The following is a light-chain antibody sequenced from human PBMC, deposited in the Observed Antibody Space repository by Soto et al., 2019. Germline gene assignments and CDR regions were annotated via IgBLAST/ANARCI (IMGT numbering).Light chain of an antibody. J-gene: IGLJ2*01. V-gene: IGLV2-14*01. CDR1: SSDVGGYDY. CDR3: SSYASRSTLV. Sequence: QSALTQPASVSGSPGQSITISCTGTSSDVGGYDYVSWYQQHPGKVPKLMIYDVSSRPSGVSNRFSGSKSGNTASLTISGLQAEDEADYYCSSYASRSTLVFGGGIQLTVL. CDR2: DVS.